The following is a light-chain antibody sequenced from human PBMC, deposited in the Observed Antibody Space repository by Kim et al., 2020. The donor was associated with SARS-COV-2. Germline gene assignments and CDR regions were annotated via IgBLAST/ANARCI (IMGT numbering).Light chain of an antibody. J-gene: IGKJ4*01. CDR2: GAS. Sequence: IVMTQSPATLSVSPGERVTLSCRASQSVSNNLAWYQQRPGQAPTLLIYGASTRATDISARFSGSGSGTDFTLTIRSLQSEDVAVYYCQQNNDSPLLTFGGGTKVDIK. CDR3: QQNNDSPLLT. V-gene: IGKV3-15*01. CDR1: QSVSNN.